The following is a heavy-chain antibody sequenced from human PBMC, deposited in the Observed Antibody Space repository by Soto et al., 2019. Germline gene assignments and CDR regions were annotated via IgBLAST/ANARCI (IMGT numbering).Heavy chain of an antibody. D-gene: IGHD3-10*01. CDR1: GYTFTSYD. Sequence: ASVKVSCKTSGYTFTSYDINWVRQATGQGLEWMGRMNPNRGNTDYARKFQGRVTMTRDTSISTAYMELSSLTSEDTAVYYCARATVYGSSNNWFDPWGQGTQVTVSS. J-gene: IGHJ5*02. V-gene: IGHV1-8*01. CDR2: MNPNRGNT. CDR3: ARATVYGSSNNWFDP.